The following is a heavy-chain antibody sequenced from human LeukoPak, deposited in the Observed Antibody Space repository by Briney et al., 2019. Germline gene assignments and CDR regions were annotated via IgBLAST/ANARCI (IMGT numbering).Heavy chain of an antibody. V-gene: IGHV4-59*01. D-gene: IGHD3-9*01. CDR1: GGSISSYY. Sequence: PSETLSLTCTVSGGSISSYYWSWIRQPPGKGLEWIGYIYYSGSTNYNPSLMSGGTIPVDRSKNQLLLKLSYVTAADPADDYCARAPPVYDISTGYYSYYFDYWGQGTLVTVSS. CDR2: IYYSGST. CDR3: ARAPPVYDISTGYYSYYFDY. J-gene: IGHJ4*02.